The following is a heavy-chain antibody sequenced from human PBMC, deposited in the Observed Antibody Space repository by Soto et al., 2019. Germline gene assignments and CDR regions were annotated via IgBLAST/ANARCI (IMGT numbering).Heavy chain of an antibody. J-gene: IGHJ6*02. CDR3: AREVAWEYQLPRYYYYGMDV. D-gene: IGHD2-2*01. CDR2: IYYSGST. V-gene: IGHV4-30-4*01. CDR1: GGSISSGDYY. Sequence: SETLSLTCTVSGGSISSGDYYWSWIRQPPGKGLEWIGYIYYSGSTYYNPSLKSRVTISVDTSKNQFSLKLSSVTAADTAVYYCAREVAWEYQLPRYYYYGMDVWGQGTTVTVS.